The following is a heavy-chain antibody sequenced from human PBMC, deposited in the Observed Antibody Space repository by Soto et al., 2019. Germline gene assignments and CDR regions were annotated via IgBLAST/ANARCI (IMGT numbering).Heavy chain of an antibody. Sequence: QLQLQESGPGLVKPSETLTLTCTLSGGSIRASGYYWGWIRQPPGKGLEWIGSIDYSGSPHSNPSLKSRVTISVDTSKKQFSLKLSSVTAADAAVYHCARYDYSNRGDYYMDVWGKGTTVTVSS. D-gene: IGHD4-4*01. CDR3: ARYDYSNRGDYYMDV. J-gene: IGHJ6*03. V-gene: IGHV4-39*01. CDR1: GGSIRASGYY. CDR2: IDYSGSP.